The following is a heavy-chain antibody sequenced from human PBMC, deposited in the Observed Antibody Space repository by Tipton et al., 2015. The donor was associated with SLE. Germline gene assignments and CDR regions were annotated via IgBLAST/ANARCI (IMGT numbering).Heavy chain of an antibody. V-gene: IGHV4-31*11. CDR2: IYYSGST. D-gene: IGHD2-2*01. Sequence: TLSLTCAVSGGSISSGGYYWSWIRQHPGKGLEWIGYIYYSGSTYYNPSLKSRVTISVDTSKNQFSLKLSSVTAADTAVYYCARGDCSSTSCLDYWGQGTLVTGSS. CDR3: ARGDCSSTSCLDY. CDR1: GGSISSGGYY. J-gene: IGHJ4*02.